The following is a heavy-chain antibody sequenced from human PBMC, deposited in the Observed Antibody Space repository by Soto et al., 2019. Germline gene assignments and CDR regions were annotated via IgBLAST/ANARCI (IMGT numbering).Heavy chain of an antibody. V-gene: IGHV4-34*01. CDR3: ARGLRFLEWFYGMDV. J-gene: IGHJ6*02. CDR1: GGSFSGYY. Sequence: KLSETLSLTCAVYGGSFSGYYWSWIRQPPGKGLEWIGEINHSGSTNYNPSLKSRVTISVDTSKNQFSLKLSSVTAADTAVYYCARGLRFLEWFYGMDVWGQGTTVTVSS. D-gene: IGHD3-3*01. CDR2: INHSGST.